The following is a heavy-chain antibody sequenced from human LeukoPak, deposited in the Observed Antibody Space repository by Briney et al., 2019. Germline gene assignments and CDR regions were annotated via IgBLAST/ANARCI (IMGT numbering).Heavy chain of an antibody. D-gene: IGHD3-10*01. CDR2: MNPNSGNT. Sequence: GASVKVSFKASGYTFTSYDINWVRQATGQGLEWMGWMNPNSGNTGYAQKFQGRVTITRNTSISTAYMELSSLRSEDTAVYYCARAPRITMVRGVIYWFDPWGQGTLVTVSS. CDR3: ARAPRITMVRGVIYWFDP. V-gene: IGHV1-8*03. CDR1: GYTFTSYD. J-gene: IGHJ5*02.